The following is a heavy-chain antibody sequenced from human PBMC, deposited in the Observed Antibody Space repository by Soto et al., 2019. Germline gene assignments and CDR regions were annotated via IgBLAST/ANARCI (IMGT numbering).Heavy chain of an antibody. CDR2: IVVGSGNT. CDR3: AAEPGGSVPPFYYYYYGMDV. Sequence: QMQLVQSGPEVKKPGTSVKVSCKASGFTFTSSAVQWVRQARGQRLEWIGWIVVGSGNTNYAQKFQERVTITRDMSTSTAYMELSSLRSEDTAVYYCAAEPGGSVPPFYYYYYGMDVWGQGTTVTVSS. V-gene: IGHV1-58*01. CDR1: GFTFTSSA. J-gene: IGHJ6*02. D-gene: IGHD3-16*01.